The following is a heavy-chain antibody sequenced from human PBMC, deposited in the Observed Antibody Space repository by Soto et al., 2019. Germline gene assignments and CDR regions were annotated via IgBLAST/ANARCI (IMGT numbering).Heavy chain of an antibody. Sequence: GGSLRLSCAASGFTVSSNYMSWVRQAPGKGLEWVSVIYSGGSTYYADSVKGRFTISRDNSKNTLYLQMNSLRAEDTAVYYCARAGRPYYYYGMDVWGQGTTVTVSS. CDR1: GFTVSSNY. CDR2: IYSGGST. CDR3: ARAGRPYYYYGMDV. J-gene: IGHJ6*02. V-gene: IGHV3-53*01.